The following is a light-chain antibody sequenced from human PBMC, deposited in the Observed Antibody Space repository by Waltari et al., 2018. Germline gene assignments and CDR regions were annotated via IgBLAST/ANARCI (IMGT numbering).Light chain of an antibody. J-gene: IGLJ3*02. CDR3: ATWDGSLTAWV. CDR1: TSNVGRNY. V-gene: IGLV1-47*01. CDR2: RNN. Sequence: QSVLTQPPSASGTPGQRVTISCSGSTSNVGRNYLYWYQQFPGTAPKLLVYRNNERPSGVPDRISGSKSGTSASLAISGLRSEDEADYYCATWDGSLTAWVFGGGTKVTVL.